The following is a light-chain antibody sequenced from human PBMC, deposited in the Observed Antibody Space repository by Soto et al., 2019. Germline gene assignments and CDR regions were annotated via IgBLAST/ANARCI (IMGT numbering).Light chain of an antibody. CDR1: QSVDIN. CDR3: QQYNNWPRT. V-gene: IGKV3-15*01. CDR2: GSS. Sequence: EIVMTQSPATLSVSPGERATLSCRASQSVDINLAWYQQKPGQAPRLLIYGSSTRATGIPVRFSGSGSGTEFTLTISSLQSEDFAVYYCQQYNNWPRTFGPGTKVDIK. J-gene: IGKJ3*01.